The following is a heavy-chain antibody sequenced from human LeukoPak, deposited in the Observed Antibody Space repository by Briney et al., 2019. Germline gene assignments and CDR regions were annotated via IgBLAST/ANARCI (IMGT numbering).Heavy chain of an antibody. CDR3: ARDEGGWYPGNYYYGMDV. V-gene: IGHV3-66*01. CDR2: IYSGGST. Sequence: GGSLRLSCAASGFTVSSNYMSWVRQAPGKGLEWVSVIYSGGSTYYADSVKGRFTISGDNSKNTLYLQMNSLRAEDTAVYYCARDEGGWYPGNYYYGMDVWGQGTTVTVSS. CDR1: GFTVSSNY. D-gene: IGHD6-19*01. J-gene: IGHJ6*02.